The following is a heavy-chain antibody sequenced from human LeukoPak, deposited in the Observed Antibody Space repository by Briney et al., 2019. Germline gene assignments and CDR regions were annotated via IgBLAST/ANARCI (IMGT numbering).Heavy chain of an antibody. V-gene: IGHV3-30-3*01. CDR2: ISYDGSNK. D-gene: IGHD5-12*01. CDR3: MVATGDY. CDR1: GFTFSSYA. J-gene: IGHJ4*02. Sequence: GGSLRLSCAASGFTFSSYAMHWVRQAPGKGLEWVAVISYDGSNKYYADSVKGRFTISRDNSKNTLYLQMNSLRAEDTAVYYSMVATGDYWGQGTQVTVSS.